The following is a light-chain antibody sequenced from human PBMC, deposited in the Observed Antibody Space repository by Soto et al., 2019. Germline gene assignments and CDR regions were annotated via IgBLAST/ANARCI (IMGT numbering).Light chain of an antibody. Sequence: DIPMTQSPSSLSASVGDRVALTCRASQGIRNDLSWYQQKPGKAPKRLIYAASSLQSGVPSRLSVSGSGTEFTLTISSLQPEDFATYYCLQHNSGPRTFGQGTKWIS. J-gene: IGKJ1*01. CDR1: QGIRND. CDR3: LQHNSGPRT. V-gene: IGKV1-17*01. CDR2: AAS.